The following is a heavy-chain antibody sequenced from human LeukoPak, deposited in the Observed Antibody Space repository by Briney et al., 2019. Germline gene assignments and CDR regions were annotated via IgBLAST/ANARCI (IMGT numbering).Heavy chain of an antibody. J-gene: IGHJ4*02. Sequence: SETLSLTCTVSGGSISSSSYYWGWIRQPPGKGLEWIGSIYYSGSTYYNPSLKSRVTISVDTSKNQFSLKLSPVTAADTAVYYCARQALRYFDWSPYYFDYWGQGTLVTVSS. CDR1: GGSISSSSYY. V-gene: IGHV4-39*01. D-gene: IGHD3-9*01. CDR3: ARQALRYFDWSPYYFDY. CDR2: IYYSGST.